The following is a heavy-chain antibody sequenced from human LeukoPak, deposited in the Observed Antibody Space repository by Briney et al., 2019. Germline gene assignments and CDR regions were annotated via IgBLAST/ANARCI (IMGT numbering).Heavy chain of an antibody. CDR3: ARDHPNFGGYYFPSDY. J-gene: IGHJ4*02. CDR2: ISAYNGNT. D-gene: IGHD3-22*01. V-gene: IGHV1-18*01. CDR1: GYTFTSYG. Sequence: ASVKVSCKASGYTFTSYGINWVRQAPGQGLEWMGWISAYNGNTNYAQKLQGRVTMTTDTSTSTAYMELRSLRSDDTAVYYCARDHPNFGGYYFPSDYWGQGTLVTVSS.